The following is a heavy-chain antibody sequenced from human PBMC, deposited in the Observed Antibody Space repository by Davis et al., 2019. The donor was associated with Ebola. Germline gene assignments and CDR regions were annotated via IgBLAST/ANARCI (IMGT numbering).Heavy chain of an antibody. CDR1: GFTFSDYY. D-gene: IGHD6-19*01. V-gene: IGHV3-11*04. CDR2: ISSSGSTI. J-gene: IGHJ3*02. CDR3: ARALPPGQWLANDAFDI. Sequence: GESLKISCTASGFTFSDYYMSWIRQAPGKGLEWVSYISSSGSTIYYADSVKGRFTISRDNAKNSLYLQMNSLRAEDTAVYYCARALPPGQWLANDAFDIWGQGTMVTVSS.